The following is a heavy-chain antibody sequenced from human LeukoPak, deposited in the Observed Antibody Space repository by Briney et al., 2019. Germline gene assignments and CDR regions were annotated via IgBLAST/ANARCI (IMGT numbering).Heavy chain of an antibody. J-gene: IGHJ3*02. CDR1: GFTFSNYF. D-gene: IGHD2-21*02. Sequence: GGSLRLSCAASGFTFSNYFMHWVRQAPGKGLEWVADNGSRTFYVESVKGRFTISRDNSKNTLYLQMNSLGPEDTAVYFCARERQDTVIHSGAFDIWGQGTMVTVSS. CDR2: NGSRT. CDR3: ARERQDTVIHSGAFDI. V-gene: IGHV3-30-3*01.